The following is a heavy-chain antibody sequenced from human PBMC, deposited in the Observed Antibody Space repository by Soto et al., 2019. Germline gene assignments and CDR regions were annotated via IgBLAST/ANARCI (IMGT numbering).Heavy chain of an antibody. J-gene: IGHJ5*02. Sequence: SETLSLTCAVSGASIGSGGCLSLFRQPPGKGLEWIAEIFHDGNTNYSPSLKSRVTISVDKSQNQFSLNVYSVTAADTAVYYCARHEGWTGPDQWGQGTLVTVSS. CDR3: ARHEGWTGPDQ. CDR2: IFHDGNT. D-gene: IGHD2-8*02. V-gene: IGHV4-4*02. CDR1: GASIGSGGC.